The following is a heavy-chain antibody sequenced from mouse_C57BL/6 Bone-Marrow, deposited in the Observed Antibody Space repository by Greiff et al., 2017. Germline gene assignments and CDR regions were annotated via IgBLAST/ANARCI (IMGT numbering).Heavy chain of an antibody. CDR3: TVIITTVVATDYYAMDY. CDR2: IRLKSDNYAT. V-gene: IGHV6-3*01. D-gene: IGHD1-1*01. Sequence: EVKLMESGGGLVQPGGSMKLSCVASGFTFSNYWMNWVRQSPEKGLEWVAQIRLKSDNYATHYAESVKGRFTISRDDSKSSVYLQMNNLRAEDTGIYYCTVIITTVVATDYYAMDYWGQGTSVTVSS. CDR1: GFTFSNYW. J-gene: IGHJ4*01.